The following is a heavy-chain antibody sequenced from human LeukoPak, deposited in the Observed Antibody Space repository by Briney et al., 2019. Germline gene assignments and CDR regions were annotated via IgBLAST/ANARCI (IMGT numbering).Heavy chain of an antibody. D-gene: IGHD3-3*01. Sequence: SETLSLTCTVSGGSISSSIYYWAGIPQPPGKGQEWIRSIYYSGSTYYNPSLKSRVTISVDTSKNQFSLKLSSVTAADTAVYYCASYDFWSGPTHPRFDYWGQGTLVTVSS. CDR3: ASYDFWSGPTHPRFDY. CDR2: IYYSGST. J-gene: IGHJ4*02. CDR1: GGSISSSIYY. V-gene: IGHV4-39*01.